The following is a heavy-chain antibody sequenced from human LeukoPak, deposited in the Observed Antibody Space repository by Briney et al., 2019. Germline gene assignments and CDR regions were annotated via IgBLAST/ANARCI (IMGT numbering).Heavy chain of an antibody. J-gene: IGHJ4*02. Sequence: ASVKVSCKASGGTFSSYAISWVRQAPGQGLEWMGGIVPIFGTANYAQKFQGRVTITADESTSTAYMELSSLRSEDTAVYYCARDSAPDPLAVAPTGYWGQGTLVTVSS. D-gene: IGHD6-19*01. V-gene: IGHV1-69*13. CDR2: IVPIFGTA. CDR1: GGTFSSYA. CDR3: ARDSAPDPLAVAPTGY.